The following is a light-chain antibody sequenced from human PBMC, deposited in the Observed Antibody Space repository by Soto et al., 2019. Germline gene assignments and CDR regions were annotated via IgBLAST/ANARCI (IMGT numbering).Light chain of an antibody. CDR3: SSYTSSSTLVV. J-gene: IGLJ2*01. Sequence: QSVLTQPASVSGSPGQSITISCTGTSSDVGGYNYVSWYQQHPGKAPKLMIYDVNNRPSGVSNRFSGSKSGNTASLTISGLQAEAEADYYCSSYTSSSTLVVFGGGTKLTVL. V-gene: IGLV2-14*01. CDR1: SSDVGGYNY. CDR2: DVN.